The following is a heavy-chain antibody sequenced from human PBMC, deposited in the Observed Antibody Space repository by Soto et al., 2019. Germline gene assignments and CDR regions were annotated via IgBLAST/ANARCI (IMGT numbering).Heavy chain of an antibody. CDR2: ISTYNGNT. Sequence: QVPLVQSGAEVKKPGASVKVSCKASGYTFTSYGISWVRQAPGQGPEWMGRISTYNGNTNYVQKLQGRVTMTTDTSTNTAYMELSSLRYDDTAVYYCARDPGYSTTWHQAFDIWGQGTMVTVSS. CDR1: GYTFTSYG. V-gene: IGHV1-18*01. J-gene: IGHJ3*02. CDR3: ARDPGYSTTWHQAFDI. D-gene: IGHD6-13*01.